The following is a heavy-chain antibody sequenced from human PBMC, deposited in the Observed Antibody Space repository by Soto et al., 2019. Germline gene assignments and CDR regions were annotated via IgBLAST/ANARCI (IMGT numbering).Heavy chain of an antibody. CDR1: DDSINSDKYY. CDR2: ISYSGST. Sequence: SETLSLTCSVSDDSINSDKYYWGWIRQPPGKGLEWIGSISYSGSTYYNSSLLSRLTISVDTSKNQFSLKLNSVTAADTAMYYCARRPRSAEYYMDVWGEGTSVTVSS. J-gene: IGHJ6*03. V-gene: IGHV4-39*07. CDR3: ARRPRSAEYYMDV.